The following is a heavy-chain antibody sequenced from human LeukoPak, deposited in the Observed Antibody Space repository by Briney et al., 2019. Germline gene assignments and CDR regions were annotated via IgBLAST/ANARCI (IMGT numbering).Heavy chain of an antibody. Sequence: GRSLRLSCTGSGFTFGDYAMSWVRQAPGKGLEWVGSIRSKAYRGTTEYAASVKGRFTISGDDSASIAYLQMNSLRTEDTAVYYCARGPIQLWIHNAMDVWGQGTTVTVSS. CDR1: GFTFGDYA. CDR2: IRSKAYRGTT. D-gene: IGHD5-18*01. J-gene: IGHJ6*02. CDR3: ARGPIQLWIHNAMDV. V-gene: IGHV3-49*04.